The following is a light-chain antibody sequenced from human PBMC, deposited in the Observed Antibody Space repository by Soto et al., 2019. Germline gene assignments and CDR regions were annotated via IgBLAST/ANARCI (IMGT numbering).Light chain of an antibody. CDR1: SGHSSYT. Sequence: QLVLTQSPSASASLGASVKLTCTLSSGHSSYTIAWHQQQPEKGPRYLMKLNSDGSHRKGDGIPDRFSGSSSGAERYLTIASLQSEDEADYYCQTWGTGLRVFGTGTKVTVL. CDR3: QTWGTGLRV. CDR2: LNSDGSH. V-gene: IGLV4-69*01. J-gene: IGLJ1*01.